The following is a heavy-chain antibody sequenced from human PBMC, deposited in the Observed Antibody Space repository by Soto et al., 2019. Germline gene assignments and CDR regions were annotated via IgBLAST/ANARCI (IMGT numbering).Heavy chain of an antibody. J-gene: IGHJ4*02. CDR2: ISSSSYI. V-gene: IGHV3-21*01. Sequence: GGSLRLSCAASGFTFSSYSMNWVRQAPGKGLEWVSSISSSSYIYYADSVKGRFTISRDNAKNSLYLQMNSLRAEDTAVYYCDRDIWQQLLSGYYFDYCRQGYLVTVSA. D-gene: IGHD2-2*01. CDR1: GFTFSSYS. CDR3: DRDIWQQLLSGYYFDY.